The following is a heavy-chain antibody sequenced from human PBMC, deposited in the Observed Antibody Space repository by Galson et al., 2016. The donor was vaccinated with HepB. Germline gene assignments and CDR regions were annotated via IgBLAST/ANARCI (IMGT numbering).Heavy chain of an antibody. D-gene: IGHD6-19*01. CDR2: ISVDGINH. V-gene: IGHV3-30*03. CDR3: AREGYTSGRAGTFDL. Sequence: SLRLSCAASGFKLSYNVIHWVRQAPGKGLEWLSLISVDGINHPHEDSVRGRFTISRDTLKNTVYLQMDSLRVDDTAVYYCAREGYTSGRAGTFDLWGQGTVSPSLQ. CDR1: GFKLSYNV. J-gene: IGHJ3*01.